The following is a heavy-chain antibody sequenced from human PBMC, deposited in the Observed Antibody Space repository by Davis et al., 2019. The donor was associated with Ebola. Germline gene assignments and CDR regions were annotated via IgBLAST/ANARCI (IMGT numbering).Heavy chain of an antibody. J-gene: IGHJ4*02. D-gene: IGHD2-8*02. V-gene: IGHV4-59*12. Sequence: PSETLSLTCTVSGASINSYYWSWIRQSPGKGLEWIGYMYYSGTTNYNPSLKSRVTISVDTSKNQFSLKLSSVTAADTAVYYCARGPYWSKHFGVGYYFDYWGQGTLVTVSS. CDR3: ARGPYWSKHFGVGYYFDY. CDR1: GASINSYY. CDR2: MYYSGTT.